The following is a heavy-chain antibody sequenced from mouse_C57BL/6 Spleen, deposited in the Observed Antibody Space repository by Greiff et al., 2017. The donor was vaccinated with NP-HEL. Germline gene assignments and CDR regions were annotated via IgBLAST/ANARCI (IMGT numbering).Heavy chain of an antibody. V-gene: IGHV1-82*01. CDR2: IYPGDGDT. J-gene: IGHJ2*01. Sequence: VKLMESGPELVKPGASVKISCKASGYAFSSSWMNWVKQRPGKGLEWIGRIYPGDGDTNYNGKFKGKATLTADKSSSTAYMQLSSLTSEDSAVYFCARHGGNSFDYWGQGTTLTVSS. CDR3: ARHGGNSFDY. CDR1: GYAFSSSW.